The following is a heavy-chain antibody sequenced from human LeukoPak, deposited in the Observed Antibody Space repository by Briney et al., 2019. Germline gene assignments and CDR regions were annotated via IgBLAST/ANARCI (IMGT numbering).Heavy chain of an antibody. Sequence: SETLSLTCTVSGGSISSYYWSWIRQPAGKGLEWIGRIYTSGSTNYNPSLKSRVTMSVDTSKNQFSLKLSSVTAADPAVYYCARDRIKLELIWFRELIFDYWGQGTLVTVSS. CDR2: IYTSGST. V-gene: IGHV4-4*07. J-gene: IGHJ4*02. CDR1: GGSISSYY. D-gene: IGHD3-10*01. CDR3: ARDRIKLELIWFRELIFDY.